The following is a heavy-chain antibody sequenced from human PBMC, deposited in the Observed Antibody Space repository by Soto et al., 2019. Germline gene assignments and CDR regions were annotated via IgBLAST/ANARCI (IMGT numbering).Heavy chain of an antibody. V-gene: IGHV4-31*03. CDR3: ARDAYCSGGRCHYYYYGMDV. CDR2: IFYSGST. J-gene: IGHJ6*02. Sequence: LSLTCTVSGGPFRRGGYYWSWIRQHPGKGLEWIGYIFYSGSTYYNPTLKSRVTISVDKSKNQFSLKLSSVTAADTAVYYCARDAYCSGGRCHYYYYGMDVWGQGTTVT. D-gene: IGHD2-15*01. CDR1: GGPFRRGGYY.